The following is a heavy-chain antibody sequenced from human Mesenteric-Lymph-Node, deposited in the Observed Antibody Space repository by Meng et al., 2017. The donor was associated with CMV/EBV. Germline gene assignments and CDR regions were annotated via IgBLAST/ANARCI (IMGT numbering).Heavy chain of an antibody. Sequence: GESLKISCVASGFTFSRYGMHWVRQAPGKGLEWVAFIRYDGSNKYYADSVKGRFTISRDNSKNTLYLQMNSLRAEDTAVYYCAKLSRFDPWGQGTLVTVSS. J-gene: IGHJ5*02. CDR1: GFTFSRYG. CDR2: IRYDGSNK. V-gene: IGHV3-30*02. CDR3: AKLSRFDP.